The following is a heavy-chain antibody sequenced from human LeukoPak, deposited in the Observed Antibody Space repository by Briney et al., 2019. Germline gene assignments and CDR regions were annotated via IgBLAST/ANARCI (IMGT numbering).Heavy chain of an antibody. CDR3: ARVSSARSDTLDY. V-gene: IGHV4-4*08. J-gene: IGHJ4*02. CDR2: IYTSGST. CDR1: GGSISSYY. Sequence: PSETLSPTCTVSGGSISSYYWSWIRQPPGKGLEWIGYIYTSGSTNYNPSLKSRVTISVDTSKNQFSLKLSSVTAADTAVYYCARVSSARSDTLDYWGQGTLVTVSS. D-gene: IGHD5-18*01.